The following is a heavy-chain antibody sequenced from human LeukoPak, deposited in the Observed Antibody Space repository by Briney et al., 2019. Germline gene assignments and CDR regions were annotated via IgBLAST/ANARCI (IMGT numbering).Heavy chain of an antibody. Sequence: GAPVKVSCKASGYTFTGYYMHWVRQAPGQGLEWMGWINPNSGGTNYAQKFQGRVTMTRDTSISTAYMELSRLRSDDTAVYYCARGGYSGYDYRYYYGMDVWGQGTTVTVSS. CDR3: ARGGYSGYDYRYYYGMDV. D-gene: IGHD5-12*01. V-gene: IGHV1-2*02. CDR2: INPNSGGT. J-gene: IGHJ6*02. CDR1: GYTFTGYY.